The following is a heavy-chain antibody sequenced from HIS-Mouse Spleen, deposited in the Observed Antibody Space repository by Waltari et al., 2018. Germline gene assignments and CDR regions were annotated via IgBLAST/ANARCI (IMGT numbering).Heavy chain of an antibody. CDR1: GFTFCSYG. CDR3: AKGGLMVYAIGDY. J-gene: IGHJ4*02. V-gene: IGHV3-33*06. Sequence: QVQLVESGGGVVQPGRSLRLSCAASGFTFCSYGMHWVRRAPGKGLEWVAVIWYDGSNKYYADSVKGRFTISRDNSKNTLYLQMNSLRAEDTAVYYCAKGGLMVYAIGDYWGQGTLVTVSS. D-gene: IGHD2-8*01. CDR2: IWYDGSNK.